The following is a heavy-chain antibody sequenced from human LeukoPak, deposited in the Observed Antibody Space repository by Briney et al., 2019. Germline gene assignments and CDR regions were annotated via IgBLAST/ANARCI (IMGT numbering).Heavy chain of an antibody. D-gene: IGHD5-18*01. J-gene: IGHJ4*02. CDR3: ARASSYGYDFDY. V-gene: IGHV4-39*07. CDR1: GGSISSSSYY. Sequence: SETLSLTCTVSGGSISSSSYYWGWIRQPPGKGLEWIGSIYYSGSTYYNPSLKSRVTISVDTSKNQFSLKLSSVTAADTAVYYCARASSYGYDFDYWGQGTLVTVSS. CDR2: IYYSGST.